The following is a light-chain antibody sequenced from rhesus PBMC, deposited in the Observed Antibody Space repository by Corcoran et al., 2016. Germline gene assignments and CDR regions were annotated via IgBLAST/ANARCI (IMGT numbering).Light chain of an antibody. CDR1: QSISSW. CDR3: QQYSSSPYS. CDR2: TAS. Sequence: DIQMTQSPSSLSASVGDTVTITCRASQSISSWLAWYQQKPGKAPKFLIYTASSLQSGVPPRFGGSGSGTDFTLTISSLQSEDCATYYCQQYSSSPYSFGQGTKVEIK. V-gene: IGKV1-22*01. J-gene: IGKJ2*01.